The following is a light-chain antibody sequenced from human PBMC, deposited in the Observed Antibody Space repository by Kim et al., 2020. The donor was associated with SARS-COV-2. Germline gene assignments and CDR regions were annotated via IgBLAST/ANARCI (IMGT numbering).Light chain of an antibody. V-gene: IGLV3-9*01. CDR2: MDS. CDR3: QVWDSSTVV. Sequence: VALGQTARVTCGGNNIVSKNVHWYQQKPGQAPVLVIYMDSNRPSGIPERFSGSTSGNTATLTISRAQAGDEADYYCQVWDSSTVVFGGGTQLTVL. CDR1: NIVSKN. J-gene: IGLJ2*01.